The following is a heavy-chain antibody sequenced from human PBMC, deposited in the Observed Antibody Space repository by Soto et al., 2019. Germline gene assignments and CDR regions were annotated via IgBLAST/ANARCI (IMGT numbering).Heavy chain of an antibody. V-gene: IGHV4-34*01. J-gene: IGHJ6*02. CDR2: INHSGST. CDR3: ARDVATDYYGMDV. Sequence: SDTLSLTCAVYGGSFSVYYWSWIRQPPGKGLEWIGEINHSGSTNYNPSLKSRVTISVDTSKNQFSLKLSSVTAADTAVYYCARDVATDYYGMDVWGQGTTVTVSS. D-gene: IGHD5-12*01. CDR1: GGSFSVYY.